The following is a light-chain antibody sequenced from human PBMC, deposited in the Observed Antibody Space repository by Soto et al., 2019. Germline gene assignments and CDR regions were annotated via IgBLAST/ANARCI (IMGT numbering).Light chain of an antibody. V-gene: IGKV3-20*01. CDR3: QQYDSSPWT. CDR1: QSVSSSF. J-gene: IGKJ1*01. CDR2: VAS. Sequence: EIVLTQSPGTLSLSPGERATLSCRASQSVSSSFLAWYQQKPGQAPRLLIYVASTRATGIPDRFSGSGSGTDFTLTISRLEPQHFAGYYCQQYDSSPWTFGQGTKVEIK.